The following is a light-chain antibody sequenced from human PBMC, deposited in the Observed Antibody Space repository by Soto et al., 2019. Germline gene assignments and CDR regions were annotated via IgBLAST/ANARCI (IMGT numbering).Light chain of an antibody. J-gene: IGLJ1*01. CDR2: EVV. V-gene: IGLV2-8*01. CDR1: KSDIGVYDF. CDR3: KSYAGSNTYV. Sequence: QSVRTQPPSASGSPGQSVTISCTGPKSDIGVYDFVSWYQHHPGKAPRLIIYEVVQRPSGVPDRFSGSKSGNTASLTVSGLQAADEADYFCKSYAGSNTYVFGSGTKVT.